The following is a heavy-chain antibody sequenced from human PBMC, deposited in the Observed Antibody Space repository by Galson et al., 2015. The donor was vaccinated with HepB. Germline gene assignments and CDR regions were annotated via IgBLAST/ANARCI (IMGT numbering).Heavy chain of an antibody. V-gene: IGHV3-30-3*01. J-gene: IGHJ3*02. CDR1: GFTFSSYA. CDR3: VALGGDAFDI. CDR2: ISYDGSNK. D-gene: IGHD3-16*01. Sequence: SLRLSCAASGFTFSSYAMHWVRQAPGKGLEWVAIISYDGSNKYYADSVKGRFTISRDNSKSTVYLQMNSLRAEDTAVCYCVALGGDAFDIWGQGTRVAVSS.